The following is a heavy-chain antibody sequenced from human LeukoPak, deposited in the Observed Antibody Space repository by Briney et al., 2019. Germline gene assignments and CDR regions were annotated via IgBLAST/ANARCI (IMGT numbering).Heavy chain of an antibody. CDR1: GYTFTSYA. Sequence: GASVKVSCKASGYTFTSYAMHWVRQAPGQRLEWMGWINAGNGNTKYTQKFQGRVTITRDTSASTAYMELSSLRSEDTAVYYCARVNSGWYSLVIDYWGQGTLVTVSS. V-gene: IGHV1-3*01. CDR2: INAGNGNT. D-gene: IGHD6-19*01. J-gene: IGHJ4*02. CDR3: ARVNSGWYSLVIDY.